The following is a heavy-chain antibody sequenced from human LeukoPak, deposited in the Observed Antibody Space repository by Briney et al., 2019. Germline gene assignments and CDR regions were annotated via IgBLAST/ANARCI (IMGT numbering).Heavy chain of an antibody. J-gene: IGHJ3*02. D-gene: IGHD1-26*01. Sequence: GGSLRLSRAASGFSFSSHEMHWVRQAPGKGLEWLSYISDSGSTIHTADSVKGRFSSSRGNAKSSLYLQLNSLRAEDTAVYYCAREGYSGILGAFDIWGQGTMVTVSS. V-gene: IGHV3-48*03. CDR2: ISDSGSTI. CDR3: AREGYSGILGAFDI. CDR1: GFSFSSHE.